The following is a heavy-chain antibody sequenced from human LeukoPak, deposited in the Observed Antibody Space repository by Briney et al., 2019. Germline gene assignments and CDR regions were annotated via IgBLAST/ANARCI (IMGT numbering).Heavy chain of an antibody. V-gene: IGHV3-21*04. CDR3: AKSKPPYDFWSGYSVDY. CDR1: GFTFSSYS. CDR2: ISSSSSYI. Sequence: GGSLRLSCAASGFTFSSYSMNWVRQAPGKGLEWVSSISSSSSYIYYADSVKGRFTISRDNSKNTLYLQMNSLRAEDTAVYYCAKSKPPYDFWSGYSVDYWGQGTLVTVSS. J-gene: IGHJ4*02. D-gene: IGHD3-3*01.